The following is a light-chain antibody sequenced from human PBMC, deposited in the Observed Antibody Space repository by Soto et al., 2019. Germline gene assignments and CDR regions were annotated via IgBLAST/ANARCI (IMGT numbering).Light chain of an antibody. V-gene: IGKV1-39*01. CDR2: GAY. Sequence: DIQMTQSPSSLSASVGDRVTITCRASQSISMYLNWYQQKPGKAPKLLISGAYTLRSGVPSRFSGSGSGTDFTLTISSLQPEDFATYYCQQSHTAPKFGQGTKVEIK. CDR1: QSISMY. CDR3: QQSHTAPK. J-gene: IGKJ2*01.